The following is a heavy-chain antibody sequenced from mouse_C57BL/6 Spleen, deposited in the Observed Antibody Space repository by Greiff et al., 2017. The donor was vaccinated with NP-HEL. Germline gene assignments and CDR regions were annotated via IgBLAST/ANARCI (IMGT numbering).Heavy chain of an antibody. D-gene: IGHD1-1*01. CDR3: TMRFPLMTTDEGDY. CDR2: IDPENGDT. V-gene: IGHV14-4*01. Sequence: EVQGVESGAELVRPGASVKLSCTASGFNIKDDYMHWVKQRPEQGLEWIGWIDPENGDTEYASKFQGKATITADTSSNTAYLQLSSLTSEDTAVYYCTMRFPLMTTDEGDYWGQGTSVTVSS. J-gene: IGHJ4*01. CDR1: GFNIKDDY.